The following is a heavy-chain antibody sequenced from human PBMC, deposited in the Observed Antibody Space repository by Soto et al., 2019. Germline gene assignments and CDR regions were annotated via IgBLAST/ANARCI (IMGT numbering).Heavy chain of an antibody. D-gene: IGHD2-2*01. Sequence: TLSLTCTVSGGSISSGGYYWSWIRQHPGKGLEWIGYIYYSGSTYYNPSLKSRVTISVDTSKNQFSLKLSSVTAADTAVYYCARDTSVGHCSSTSCPQYYYYGMDVWGQGTTVTVSS. CDR3: ARDTSVGHCSSTSCPQYYYYGMDV. CDR2: IYYSGST. CDR1: GGSISSGGYY. J-gene: IGHJ6*02. V-gene: IGHV4-31*03.